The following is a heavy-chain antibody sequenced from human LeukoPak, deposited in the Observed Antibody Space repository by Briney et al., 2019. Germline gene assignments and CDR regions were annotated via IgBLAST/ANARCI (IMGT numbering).Heavy chain of an antibody. CDR3: TRESGAFSPFGF. CDR1: GGSILSTNW. CDR2: IHLNGAT. J-gene: IGHJ4*02. Sequence: PSGTLSLTCAVSGGSILSTNWWSWVRQPPGKGLELIGEIHLNGATNYNPSVEGRVTMSIDKSKNHLSLEVISVTAADTAMYYCTRESGAFSPFGFWGQGTLVTVSS. D-gene: IGHD1-26*01. V-gene: IGHV4-4*02.